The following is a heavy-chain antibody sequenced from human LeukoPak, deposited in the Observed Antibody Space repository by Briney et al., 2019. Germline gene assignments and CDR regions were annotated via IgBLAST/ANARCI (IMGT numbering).Heavy chain of an antibody. J-gene: IGHJ6*03. CDR1: GFTFSSYW. V-gene: IGHV3-74*01. Sequence: PGGSLRLSCAASGFTFSSYWMHWVRQAPGKGPVWVSRINSDGSSTSYADSVKGRFTISRDNAKNTLYLQMNSLRAEDTAVYYCARGAYCSSTSCYHWNYYYYMDVWGKGTTVTVSS. CDR2: INSDGSST. CDR3: ARGAYCSSTSCYHWNYYYYMDV. D-gene: IGHD2-2*01.